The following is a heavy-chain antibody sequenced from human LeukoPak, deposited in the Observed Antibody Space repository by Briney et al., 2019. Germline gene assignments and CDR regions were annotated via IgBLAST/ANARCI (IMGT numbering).Heavy chain of an antibody. D-gene: IGHD3-22*01. J-gene: IGHJ4*02. Sequence: GGSLRLSCAASGFTFSSYSMNWVRQAPRKGLKWVANIKQDEGEIYYVDSVKGRFTISRDNAKSSLYLQMNSLRAGDTAVYYCARDKGDYDTSGSLFVFGGQGTLVTVSS. CDR3: ARDKGDYDTSGSLFVF. CDR2: IKQDEGEI. CDR1: GFTFSSYS. V-gene: IGHV3-7*03.